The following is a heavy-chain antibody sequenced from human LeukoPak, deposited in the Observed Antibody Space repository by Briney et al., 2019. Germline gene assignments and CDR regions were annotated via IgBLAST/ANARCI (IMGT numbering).Heavy chain of an antibody. D-gene: IGHD5-12*01. J-gene: IGHJ4*02. CDR3: AGGRTWLVFDY. V-gene: IGHV3-53*01. CDR1: GFTFSTYS. Sequence: GGSLRLSCAASGFTFSTYSMNWVRQAPGKGLEWVSVIYNGANTSYADSVRGRFTISGDTSKNTLYLQMNSLRAEDTAVYYCAGGRTWLVFDYWGQGTLVTVSS. CDR2: IYNGANT.